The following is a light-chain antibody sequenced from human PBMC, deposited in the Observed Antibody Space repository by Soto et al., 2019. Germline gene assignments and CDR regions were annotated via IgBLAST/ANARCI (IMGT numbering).Light chain of an antibody. Sequence: QSALTQPASVSASPGQSITIPCTGTSSDVGSYNLVSWFQQRPGKVPKLLIYEGTKRPSGLSDRFSGSKSGTTASLTISGLQAEDEAHYYCYSYAGENLYVFGTGTKVT. J-gene: IGLJ1*01. CDR2: EGT. CDR1: SSDVGSYNL. CDR3: YSYAGENLYV. V-gene: IGLV2-23*01.